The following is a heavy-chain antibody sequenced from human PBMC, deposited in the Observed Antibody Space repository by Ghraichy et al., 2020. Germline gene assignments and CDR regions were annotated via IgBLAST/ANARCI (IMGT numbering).Heavy chain of an antibody. CDR3: ARQRGASVSIFGVDSDAFDI. Sequence: GESLNISCQGSGYTFSSYWIGWVRQMPGKGLEWMGIIYPGDSGTRYSPSFQGQVTISADRSISTAYLQWSSLRASDTAVYFCARQRGASVSIFGVDSDAFDIWGQGTMVPVSS. CDR2: IYPGDSGT. CDR1: GYTFSSYW. D-gene: IGHD3-3*01. V-gene: IGHV5-51*01. J-gene: IGHJ3*02.